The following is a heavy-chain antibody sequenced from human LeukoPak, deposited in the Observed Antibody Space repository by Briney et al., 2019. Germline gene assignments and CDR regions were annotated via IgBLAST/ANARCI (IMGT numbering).Heavy chain of an antibody. V-gene: IGHV3-21*01. CDR2: ISSSSDYI. J-gene: IGHJ6*02. Sequence: GGSLRLSCAASGFTFSSYRMNWVRQAPGKGLEWVSSISSSSDYIYYGRFTISRDNAKNSLYLQMNSLRAEDTAVYYCARDIFYSNGDYGMDVWGQGTTVTVSS. CDR1: GFTFSSYR. D-gene: IGHD4-11*01. CDR3: ARDIFYSNGDYGMDV.